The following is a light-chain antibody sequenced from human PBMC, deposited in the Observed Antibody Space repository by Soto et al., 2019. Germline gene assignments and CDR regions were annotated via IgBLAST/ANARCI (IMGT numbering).Light chain of an antibody. Sequence: EIVLTQSPGALSLSPGEGATLSCRASQSLSSSYVAWYQQKLGQPPRLLIYGASNRATGIPDRFSGSWSGTEFTLTISRLEPEDFAVYYCQQYEISPSYTFAQGTKVDIK. CDR1: QSLSSSY. CDR3: QQYEISPSYT. CDR2: GAS. V-gene: IGKV3-20*01. J-gene: IGKJ2*01.